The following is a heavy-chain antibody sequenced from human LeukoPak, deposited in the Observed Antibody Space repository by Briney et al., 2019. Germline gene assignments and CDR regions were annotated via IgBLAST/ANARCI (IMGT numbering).Heavy chain of an antibody. Sequence: GSLRLSCAASRFTFSSYSMNWVRQAPGKGLEWVGFTRSKAYGGTTEYAASVKGRFTISRDDSKSIAYLQMNSLKNEDTALYYCSSYSGYGFTPFDYWGQGTLVSVSS. D-gene: IGHD5-12*01. CDR3: SSYSGYGFTPFDY. J-gene: IGHJ4*02. CDR2: TRSKAYGGTT. CDR1: RFTFSSYS. V-gene: IGHV3-49*04.